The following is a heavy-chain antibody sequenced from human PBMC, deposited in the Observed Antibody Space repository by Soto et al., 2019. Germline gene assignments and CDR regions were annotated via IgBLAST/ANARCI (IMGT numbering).Heavy chain of an antibody. CDR3: ARVTVDYYDSSGYYLFDY. CDR1: GGSISSGDYY. Sequence: PSETLSLTCTVSGGSISSGDYYWSWIRQPPGKGLEWIGYIYYSGSTYYNPSLKSRVTISVDTSKNQFSLKLSSVTAADTAVYYCARVTVDYYDSSGYYLFDYWGQGTLVTVYS. D-gene: IGHD3-22*01. J-gene: IGHJ4*02. V-gene: IGHV4-30-4*01. CDR2: IYYSGST.